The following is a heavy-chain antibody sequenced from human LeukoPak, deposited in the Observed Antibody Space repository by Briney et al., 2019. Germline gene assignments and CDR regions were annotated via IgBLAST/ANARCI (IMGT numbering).Heavy chain of an antibody. Sequence: ASVKVSCKASGYTFTGYYMHWVRQAPGQGLEWMGWINPNSGGTNYAQKFQGRVTMTRDTSISTAYMELSRLRSDDTAVYYCARLTSSSWPFGDYWGQGTLVTVSS. D-gene: IGHD6-13*01. V-gene: IGHV1-2*02. CDR3: ARLTSSSWPFGDY. J-gene: IGHJ4*02. CDR2: INPNSGGT. CDR1: GYTFTGYY.